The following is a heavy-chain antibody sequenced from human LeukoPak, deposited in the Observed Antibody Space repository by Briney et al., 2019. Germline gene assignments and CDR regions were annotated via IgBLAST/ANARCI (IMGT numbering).Heavy chain of an antibody. CDR2: INPNSGGT. Sequence: ASVKVSCKASGYTFTGYYMHWVRQAPGQGLEWMGWINPNSGGTNYAQKFQGRVTMTRDTSISTAYMELSRLRSDDTAVYYCARQMQIAAAGGDYWGQGTLVTVSS. CDR3: ARQMQIAAAGGDY. V-gene: IGHV1-2*02. J-gene: IGHJ4*02. CDR1: GYTFTGYY. D-gene: IGHD6-13*01.